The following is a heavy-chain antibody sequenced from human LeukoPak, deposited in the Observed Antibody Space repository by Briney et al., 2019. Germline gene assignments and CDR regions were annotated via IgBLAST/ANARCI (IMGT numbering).Heavy chain of an antibody. J-gene: IGHJ6*02. D-gene: IGHD4-23*01. CDR2: ISGGGDST. Sequence: QAGGSLRLSCAASGFTFSNYAMSWVRQAPGKGLEWVSAISGGGDSTYYADSVKGRFTISRDNSKNTLYLQMNSLRAEDTAVYYCAKEDYGGSLYSYYVMDVWAKGPRSPSP. V-gene: IGHV3-23*01. CDR3: AKEDYGGSLYSYYVMDV. CDR1: GFTFSNYA.